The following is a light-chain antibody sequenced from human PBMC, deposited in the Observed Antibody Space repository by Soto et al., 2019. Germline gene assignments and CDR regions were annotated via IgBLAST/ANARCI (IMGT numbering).Light chain of an antibody. CDR3: QQYKSYPWT. CDR2: SAS. Sequence: DIQMTQSPSTLSASVGNRVTLTCRASQSISSWLAWYQQKPGKAPKLLIYSASSLESGVPSRFSGSGSWTAFTLTISSLQPDDFATYYCQQYKSYPWTFGQGTKVEIK. V-gene: IGKV1-5*03. J-gene: IGKJ1*01. CDR1: QSISSW.